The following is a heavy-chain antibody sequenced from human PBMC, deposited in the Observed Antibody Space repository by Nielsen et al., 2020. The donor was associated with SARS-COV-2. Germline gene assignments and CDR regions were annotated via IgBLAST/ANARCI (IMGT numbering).Heavy chain of an antibody. J-gene: IGHJ3*02. Sequence: GGSLRLSCAASGFTFSSYGMHWVRQAPGKGLEWVAAIWYDGSNKYYADSVKGRFTISRDNSKNTLYLQMNSLRAEDTAVYYCASIPPPFTTVVIAVYSDIWGQGTMVTVSS. CDR1: GFTFSSYG. V-gene: IGHV3-33*08. CDR3: ASIPPPFTTVVIAVYSDI. D-gene: IGHD4-23*01. CDR2: IWYDGSNK.